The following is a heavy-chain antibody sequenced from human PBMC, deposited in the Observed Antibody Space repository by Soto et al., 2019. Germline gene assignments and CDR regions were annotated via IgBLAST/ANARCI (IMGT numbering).Heavy chain of an antibody. J-gene: IGHJ5*02. CDR1: GYTLTELS. CDR2: FDPEDGET. V-gene: IGHV1-24*01. CDR3: ATTPAGLDYYGSGNWFDP. D-gene: IGHD3-10*01. Sequence: ASVKVSCKXSGYTLTELSMHWVRQAPGKGLEWMGGFDPEDGETIYAQKFQGRVTMTEDTSTDTAYMELSSLRSEDTAVYYCATTPAGLDYYGSGNWFDPWGQGTLVTVSS.